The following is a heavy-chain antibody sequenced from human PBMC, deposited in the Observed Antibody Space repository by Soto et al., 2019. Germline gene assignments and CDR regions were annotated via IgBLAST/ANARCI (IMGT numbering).Heavy chain of an antibody. CDR1: GYTFTSYA. D-gene: IGHD6-19*01. V-gene: IGHV1-3*01. CDR3: ARDRSGWYFRDWFDP. Sequence: GASVKVSCKASGYTFTSYAMHWVRQAPGQRLEWMGWINAGNGNTKYSQKFQGRVTITRDTSASTAYMELSSLRSEDTAVYYCARDRSGWYFRDWFDPWGQGTLVTVSS. J-gene: IGHJ5*02. CDR2: INAGNGNT.